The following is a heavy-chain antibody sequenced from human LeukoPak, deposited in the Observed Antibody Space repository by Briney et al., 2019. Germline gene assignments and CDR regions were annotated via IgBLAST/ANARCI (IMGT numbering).Heavy chain of an antibody. V-gene: IGHV3-23*01. CDR2: ISGSDGRT. CDR3: AKDRGVITIRYFQD. J-gene: IGHJ1*01. Sequence: GWSLRLSCAASGFTLSSYAMSWVRQAPGKGLEWVSSISGSDGRTYYADSVKGRFTISGDSSKNTLYLQMNSLRAEDTAVYYCAKDRGVITIRYFQDWGQGTLVTVSS. D-gene: IGHD3-3*01. CDR1: GFTLSSYA.